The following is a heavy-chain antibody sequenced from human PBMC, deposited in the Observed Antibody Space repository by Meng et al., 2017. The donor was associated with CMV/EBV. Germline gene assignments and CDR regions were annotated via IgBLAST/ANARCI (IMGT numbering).Heavy chain of an antibody. CDR1: GYTFTGYG. CDR3: ARGNGVAHDY. J-gene: IGHJ4*02. Sequence: QVQLVQSGAEVKKPGASVQVSCKASGYTFTGYGIHWVRQAPGQRLEWMGWINAGDGNRKYSRKFQDRVTITRDTSASTAYMELSSLRSEDTAVYYCARGNGVAHDYWGQGTLVTVSS. V-gene: IGHV1-3*01. D-gene: IGHD3-3*01. CDR2: INAGDGNR.